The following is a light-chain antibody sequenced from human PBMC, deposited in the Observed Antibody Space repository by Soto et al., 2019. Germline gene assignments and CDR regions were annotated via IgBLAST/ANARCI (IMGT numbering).Light chain of an antibody. V-gene: IGKV3-15*01. CDR1: HAVTRS. CDR3: QHYTNWPLT. Sequence: EIVMTQSPVTLSLSPGDTATLSCRASHAVTRSVAWYQVKHGQAPRLLIYDASTRATGLPARFSGTGSGTEVTLTISSLQSEDFAVYYCQHYTNWPLTFGGGTKVEI. CDR2: DAS. J-gene: IGKJ4*01.